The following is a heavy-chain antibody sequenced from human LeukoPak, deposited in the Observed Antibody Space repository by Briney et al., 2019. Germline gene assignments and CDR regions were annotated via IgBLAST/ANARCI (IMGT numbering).Heavy chain of an antibody. J-gene: IGHJ5*02. V-gene: IGHV3-49*03. CDR3: TSVHLTEDDFLMEYLGT. CDR2: IRSHLYGGTT. CDR1: GFTFENYA. Sequence: GGSLRLSCSGSGFTFENYAVSWFRQAPGKGLEWVGFIRSHLYGGTTEHAASVKGRFSFSRDDSKAVAYLQMNRLEREDTAMYFCTSVHLTEDDFLMEYLGTWGRGTLVTVSS. D-gene: IGHD3-9*01.